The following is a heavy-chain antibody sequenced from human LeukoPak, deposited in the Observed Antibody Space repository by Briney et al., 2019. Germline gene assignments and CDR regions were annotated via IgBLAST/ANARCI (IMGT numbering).Heavy chain of an antibody. CDR1: GFIVSNDY. CDR3: ATRVSTSRSFDY. Sequence: GGSLRLSCAPSGFIVSNDYMTWVRQAPGKGLEWVSVIYSGGSTYYADSVKGRFTISRDNSKNTLYLQMNSLRAEDTAVYYCATRVSTSRSFDYWGQGTLVTVSS. J-gene: IGHJ4*02. CDR2: IYSGGST. V-gene: IGHV3-53*01.